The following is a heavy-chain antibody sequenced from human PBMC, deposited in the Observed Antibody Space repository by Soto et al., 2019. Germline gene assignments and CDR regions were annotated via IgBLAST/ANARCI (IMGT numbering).Heavy chain of an antibody. V-gene: IGHV3-33*01. CDR2: IWYDGSNK. CDR3: ARSNEGRSSPLYYGMDV. D-gene: IGHD6-6*01. J-gene: IGHJ6*02. Sequence: GGSLRLSCAPSGFTFSSYGMHWVRQAPGKGLEWVAVIWYDGSNKYYADSVKGQFTISRDNSNNTLYLQMNSRRSEDTAVYYCARSNEGRSSPLYYGMDVWGQGTTVTVSS. CDR1: GFTFSSYG.